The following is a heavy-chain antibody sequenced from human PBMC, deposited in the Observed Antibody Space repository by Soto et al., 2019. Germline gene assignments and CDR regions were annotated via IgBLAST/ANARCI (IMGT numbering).Heavy chain of an antibody. CDR3: ARGNWNYYYGFDV. CDR1: EFTFDKYY. V-gene: IGHV3-7*01. J-gene: IGHJ6*02. Sequence: PGGSLRLSCAASEFTFDKYYMTWVRQASGKGPEWVANIKPDGSEQYYVDSVKGRFTISRDNANNSLYLQMNSLRAEDTAVYFCARGNWNYYYGFDVWGQGTTVTVSS. D-gene: IGHD1-20*01. CDR2: IKPDGSEQ.